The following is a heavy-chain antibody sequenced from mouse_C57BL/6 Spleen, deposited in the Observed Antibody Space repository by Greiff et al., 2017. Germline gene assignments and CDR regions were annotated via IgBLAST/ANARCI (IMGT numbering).Heavy chain of an antibody. CDR2: IDPETGGT. Sequence: VQRLQSGAELVRPGASVTLSCKASGYTFTDYEMHWVKQTPVHGLEWIGAIDPETGGTAYNQKFKGKAILTADKSSSTAYMELRSLTSEDSAVXSCTKGYGSSDGWFAYWGQGTLVTVSA. CDR1: GYTFTDYE. D-gene: IGHD1-1*01. V-gene: IGHV1-15*01. CDR3: TKGYGSSDGWFAY. J-gene: IGHJ3*01.